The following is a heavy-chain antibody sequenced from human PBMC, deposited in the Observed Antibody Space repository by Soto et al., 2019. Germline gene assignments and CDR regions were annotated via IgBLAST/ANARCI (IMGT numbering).Heavy chain of an antibody. J-gene: IGHJ4*02. CDR1: GFTSNIYG. CDR2: ISYDGSNQ. V-gene: IGHV3-30*18. Sequence: LRLSCAASGFTSNIYGMHWVRQAPDKGLEWVALISYDGSNQYYADSVKGRFTISRDNSKNTLFLQMNSLRADDTAVYYCAKDQASGQGSFDSWGQGTLVTVSS. CDR3: AKDQASGQGSFDS.